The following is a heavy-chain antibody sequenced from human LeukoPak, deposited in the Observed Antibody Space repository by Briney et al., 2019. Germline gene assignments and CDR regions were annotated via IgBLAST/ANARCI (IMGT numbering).Heavy chain of an antibody. V-gene: IGHV4-61*02. CDR2: IYTSGST. J-gene: IGHJ5*02. D-gene: IGHD2-15*01. Sequence: SQTLSLTCTVSGGSISSGSYYWSWIRQPAGKGLEWIGRIYTSGSTNYNPSLKSRVTISVDTSKNQFSLKLTSVTAADTAVYYCARVDGSCSGGSCPSGNWFDPWGQGTLVTVSS. CDR1: GGSISSGSYY. CDR3: ARVDGSCSGGSCPSGNWFDP.